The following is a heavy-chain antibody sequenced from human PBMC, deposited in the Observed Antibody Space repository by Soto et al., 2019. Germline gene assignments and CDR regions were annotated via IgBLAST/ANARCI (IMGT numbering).Heavy chain of an antibody. CDR3: ARLTGVLRQVLSY. V-gene: IGHV1-18*01. CDR2: ISAYNYNT. CDR1: GYTFHNYG. Sequence: GASVKVSCKASGYTFHNYGVNWVRQAPGHGLEWMGRISAYNYNTHYAQNFEGRVTMTTDTSTSTAYMELRSLRSDDTAIYYCARLTGVLRQVLSYSGQGTQVTVSS. D-gene: IGHD2-2*01. J-gene: IGHJ4*02.